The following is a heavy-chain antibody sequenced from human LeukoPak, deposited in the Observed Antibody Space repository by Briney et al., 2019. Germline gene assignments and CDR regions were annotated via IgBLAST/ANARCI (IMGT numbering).Heavy chain of an antibody. CDR3: AKAAAWEPFSGQFDY. V-gene: IGHV3-30*02. CDR2: IRYDGSNK. CDR1: GFTFSSYG. J-gene: IGHJ4*02. D-gene: IGHD1-26*01. Sequence: PGGSLRLSCAASGFTFSSYGMHWVRQAPGKGLEWVAFIRYDGSNKYYADSVKGRFTISRDNTKNTLYLQMNSLRAEDTAVYYCAKAAAWEPFSGQFDYWGQGTLVTVSS.